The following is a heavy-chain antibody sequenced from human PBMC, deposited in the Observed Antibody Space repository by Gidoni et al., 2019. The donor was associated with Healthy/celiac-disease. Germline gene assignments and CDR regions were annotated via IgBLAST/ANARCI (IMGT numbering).Heavy chain of an antibody. CDR1: GGSFSGYY. V-gene: IGHV4-34*01. Sequence: QVQLQQWGAGLLKPSETLSLTCAAYGGSFSGYYWSWIRQPPGKGLEWIGEINHSGSTNYNHSLKSRVTISVDTSKNQFSLKLSSVTAADTAVYYCARAGAVSIAAAAPWAYWGQGTLVTVSS. CDR3: ARAGAVSIAAAAPWAY. CDR2: INHSGST. D-gene: IGHD6-13*01. J-gene: IGHJ4*02.